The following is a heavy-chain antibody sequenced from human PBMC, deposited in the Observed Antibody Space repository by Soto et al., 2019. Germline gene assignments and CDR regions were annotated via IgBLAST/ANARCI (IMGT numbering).Heavy chain of an antibody. J-gene: IGHJ4*02. CDR3: ARLGFTMTI. V-gene: IGHV4-39*01. CDR1: GGSISSSSYY. Sequence: QLQLQESGPGLVKPSETLSLTCTVSGGSISSSSYYWGWIRQPPGKGLEWIGSIYYSGSTFYNPSLKSRVTVSVDTSTNQFSLRLNSVTAADTAMYYCARLGFTMTIWGQGALVTVSS. CDR2: IYYSGST. D-gene: IGHD4-17*01.